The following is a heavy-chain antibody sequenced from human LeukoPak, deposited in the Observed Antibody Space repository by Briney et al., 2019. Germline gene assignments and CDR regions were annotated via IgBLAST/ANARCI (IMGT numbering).Heavy chain of an antibody. CDR3: ARWFSMIVVVIKDYYYMDV. D-gene: IGHD3-22*01. J-gene: IGHJ6*03. CDR1: GFTFSRYW. Sequence: GGSLRLSCVASGFTFSRYWMSWVRQAPGKGLEWVANIKEDGSEKYYVDSVKGRFTISRDNAKNSLYLQMNSLRAEDTAVYYCARWFSMIVVVIKDYYYMDVWGKGTTVTVSS. CDR2: IKEDGSEK. V-gene: IGHV3-7*01.